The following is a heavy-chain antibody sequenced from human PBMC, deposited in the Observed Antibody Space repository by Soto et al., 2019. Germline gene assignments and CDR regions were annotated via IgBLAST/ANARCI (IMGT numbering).Heavy chain of an antibody. V-gene: IGHV1-69*13. CDR3: ARGYLSIRPAWFDP. Sequence: GASVKVSCKASGGTFSSYAISWVRQAPGQGLEWMGGIIPIFGTANYAQKFQGRVTITADESTSTAYMELSSLRSEDTAVYYCARGYLSIRPAWFDPWGQGTLVTVS. D-gene: IGHD1-1*01. CDR1: GGTFSSYA. J-gene: IGHJ5*02. CDR2: IIPIFGTA.